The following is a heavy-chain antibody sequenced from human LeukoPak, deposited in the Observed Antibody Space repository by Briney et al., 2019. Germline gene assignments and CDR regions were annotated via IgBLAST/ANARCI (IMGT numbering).Heavy chain of an antibody. Sequence: NPGGSLRLSCAASGFTLSAYWMHWVRQAPGKGLEWVSYISSSGSTIYYADSVKGRFTISRDNAKNSLYLQMSNLRAEDTAVYYCARGPFWSGYYDDWGQGTLVTVSS. V-gene: IGHV3-11*01. D-gene: IGHD3-3*01. CDR1: GFTLSAYW. CDR3: ARGPFWSGYYDD. CDR2: ISSSGSTI. J-gene: IGHJ4*02.